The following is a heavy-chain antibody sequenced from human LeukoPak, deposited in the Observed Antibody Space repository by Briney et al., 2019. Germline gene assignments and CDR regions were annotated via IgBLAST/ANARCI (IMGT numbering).Heavy chain of an antibody. Sequence: GGSLRLSCAASGFTFSSYWMSWVRQAPGKGLVWVSRINSDGSSTSYADSVKGRFTISRDNAKNTLYLQMNSLRAEDTAVYYCARDGREDCSGGSCYSRLGVYYYGMDVWGQGTTVTVSS. CDR1: GFTFSSYW. D-gene: IGHD2-15*01. J-gene: IGHJ6*02. CDR3: ARDGREDCSGGSCYSRLGVYYYGMDV. V-gene: IGHV3-74*01. CDR2: INSDGSST.